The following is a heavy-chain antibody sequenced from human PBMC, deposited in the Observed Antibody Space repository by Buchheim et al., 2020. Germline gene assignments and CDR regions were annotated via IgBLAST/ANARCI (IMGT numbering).Heavy chain of an antibody. J-gene: IGHJ4*02. CDR1: GFTFSSYG. CDR3: AKDILVRRRYGYNYPFY. D-gene: IGHD5-24*01. V-gene: IGHV3-30*18. CDR2: ISYDGSNK. Sequence: QVQLVESGGGVVQPGRSLRLSCAASGFTFSSYGMHWVRQAPGKGLEWVAVISYDGSNKYYADSVKGRFTISRDNSKNTLYLQMNSLRAEDTAVYYCAKDILVRRRYGYNYPFYWGQGTL.